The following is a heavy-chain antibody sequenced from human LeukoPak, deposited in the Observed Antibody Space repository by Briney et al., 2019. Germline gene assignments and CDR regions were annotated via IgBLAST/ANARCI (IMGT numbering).Heavy chain of an antibody. CDR2: INNYGGSR. CDR1: GFPLSRYA. Sequence: GSLSLSFAASGFPLSRYAMNWVRQVPGKGLEWVSSINNYGGSRNYADSVKGRFTISRDNSKNTLYLQMNSLRVEDTAIYYCAKGGRECSSTTCYTLYNWFDPWGQGTLVTVSS. V-gene: IGHV3-23*01. CDR3: AKGGRECSSTTCYTLYNWFDP. D-gene: IGHD2-2*02. J-gene: IGHJ5*02.